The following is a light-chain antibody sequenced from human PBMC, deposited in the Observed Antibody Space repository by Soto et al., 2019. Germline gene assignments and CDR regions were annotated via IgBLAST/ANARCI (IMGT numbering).Light chain of an antibody. V-gene: IGKV1-33*01. CDR3: QQYEAFPIT. CDR1: QDIRCY. CDR2: DAT. Sequence: DSQMTPSPSSLSASVGDRVTITCQASQDIRCYLNWYQQKPGKPPKLLIYDATNLETGVSKRFSGSGSGTHFTLTILSLQPDDIGTFYCQQYEAFPITFGHGPLVDI. J-gene: IGKJ5*01.